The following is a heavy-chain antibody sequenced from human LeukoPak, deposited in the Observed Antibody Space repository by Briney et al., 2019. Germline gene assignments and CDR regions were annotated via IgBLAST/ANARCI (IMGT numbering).Heavy chain of an antibody. Sequence: PGGSLRLSCAVSGFSFNSYAMSWVRQAPGKVLEWVSAISIDGRGTYYADSVKGRFTISRDNSKNTLSLQMDSLRAEDTAVYYCAKGSRDSRPYYFDFWGQGTLVTVSS. V-gene: IGHV3-23*01. D-gene: IGHD3-10*01. CDR2: ISIDGRGT. CDR3: AKGSRDSRPYYFDF. J-gene: IGHJ4*02. CDR1: GFSFNSYA.